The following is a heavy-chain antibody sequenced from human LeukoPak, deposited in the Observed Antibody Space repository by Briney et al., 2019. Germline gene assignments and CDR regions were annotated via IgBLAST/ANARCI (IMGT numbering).Heavy chain of an antibody. CDR2: FYTGGST. CDR3: ARDALDSSGWFYHGMDV. V-gene: IGHV4-4*07. D-gene: IGHD6-19*01. Sequence: GSLRLSCAASGFTFSSYSMNWIRQSAGRGLEWIGRFYTGGSTNYNPSLKSRVTMSVDTSKNQFSLKLTSVIAADTAVYYCARDALDSSGWFYHGMDVWGQGTTVTVSS. CDR1: GFTFSSYS. J-gene: IGHJ6*02.